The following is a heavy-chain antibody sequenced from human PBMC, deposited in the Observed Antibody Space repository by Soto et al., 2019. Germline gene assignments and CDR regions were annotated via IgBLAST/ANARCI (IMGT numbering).Heavy chain of an antibody. CDR3: ASTIAARPN. Sequence: HPGGSLRLSCAASGFTFSSNWMHWVRQAPGKGLVWVSRISSDGSTTTYADSVKGRFTISRENAKNTLFLQMNSLRAEDTAVYYCASTIAARPNWGQGTLVTVSS. CDR1: GFTFSSNW. D-gene: IGHD6-13*01. CDR2: ISSDGSTT. J-gene: IGHJ4*02. V-gene: IGHV3-74*01.